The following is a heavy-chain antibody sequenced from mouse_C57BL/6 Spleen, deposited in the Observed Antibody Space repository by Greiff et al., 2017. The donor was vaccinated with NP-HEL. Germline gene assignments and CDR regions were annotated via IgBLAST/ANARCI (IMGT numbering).Heavy chain of an antibody. CDR3: TREVYYGNYAWFAY. Sequence: VKLQESGAELVRPGASVTLSCKASGYTFTDYEMHWVKQTPVHGLEWIGAIDPETGGTAYNQKFKGKAILTADKSSSTAYMELRSLTSEDSAVYYCTREVYYGNYAWFAYWGQGTLVTVSA. V-gene: IGHV1-15*01. CDR1: GYTFTDYE. D-gene: IGHD2-1*01. CDR2: IDPETGGT. J-gene: IGHJ3*01.